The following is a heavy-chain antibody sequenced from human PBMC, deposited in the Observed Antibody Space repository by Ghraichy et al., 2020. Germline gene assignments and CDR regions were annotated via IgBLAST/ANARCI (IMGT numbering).Heavy chain of an antibody. Sequence: GESLNISCAASGFSFSVNAMHWVRQAPGEGLVWISRISPDGATTTYSDSVKGRFTISRDNAGNTLYMHLNSLRAEDTAVYYCARDFPGMHDACDVWGQGTMVTVSS. V-gene: IGHV3-74*01. J-gene: IGHJ3*01. CDR3: ARDFPGMHDACDV. D-gene: IGHD1-26*01. CDR1: GFSFSVNA. CDR2: ISPDGATT.